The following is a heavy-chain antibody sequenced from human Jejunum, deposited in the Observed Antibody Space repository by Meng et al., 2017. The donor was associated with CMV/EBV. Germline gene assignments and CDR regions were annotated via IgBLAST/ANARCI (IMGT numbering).Heavy chain of an antibody. CDR3: VDYSSSYGWFDP. V-gene: IGHV4-39*01. D-gene: IGHD6-6*01. J-gene: IGHJ5*02. CDR1: RGSIRRRIHY. Sequence: LTCPVSRGSIRRRIHYWTWLRQPPGKGLEWIGSGSTYYNPSLKSRVTISVDTSKNQFSLMLTSVTAADTAVYYCVDYSSSYGWFDPWGQGTLVTVSS. CDR2: GST.